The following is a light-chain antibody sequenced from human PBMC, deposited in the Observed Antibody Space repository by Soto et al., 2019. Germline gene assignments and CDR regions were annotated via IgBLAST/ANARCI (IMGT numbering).Light chain of an antibody. V-gene: IGLV2-14*01. CDR1: SSDVGGYNY. CDR2: DVS. Sequence: QSVLTQPASVSGSPGQSITISCTGTSSDVGGYNYVSWYQQYPGKAPKLMIYDVSNRPSGVSNRFSGSKSGNTASLTISGLQAEDEADYYSSSYTSSSTPHVVFGGGNKLTVL. J-gene: IGLJ2*01. CDR3: SSYTSSSTPHVV.